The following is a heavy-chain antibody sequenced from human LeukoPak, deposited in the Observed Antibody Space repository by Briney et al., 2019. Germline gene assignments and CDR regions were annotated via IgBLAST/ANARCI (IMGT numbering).Heavy chain of an antibody. V-gene: IGHV4-61*02. Sequence: SETLSLTCTVSGDSISSGNYYWTWIRQPAGKGLEWIGRIYTSGNTNYNPSLKSQVTISVDMSKNQFSLKLSSVTAADTAVYYCARQIRYYDSSGMLFDYWGQGTLVTVSS. CDR3: ARQIRYYDSSGMLFDY. CDR1: GDSISSGNYY. CDR2: IYTSGNT. J-gene: IGHJ4*02. D-gene: IGHD3-22*01.